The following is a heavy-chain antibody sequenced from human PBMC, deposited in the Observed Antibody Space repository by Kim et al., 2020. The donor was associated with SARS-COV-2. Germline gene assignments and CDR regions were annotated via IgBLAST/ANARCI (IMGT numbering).Heavy chain of an antibody. D-gene: IGHD3-10*01. Sequence: PRNGVGWAGHMPGKALEWMGINYPGDSETRYSPSFQGQVTSSADKSISTAYLQWSSLKASDTAIYYCARHGIWFGELLPSVGTYYFDNW. V-gene: IGHV5-51*01. J-gene: IGHJ4*01. CDR1: PRNG. CDR2: NYPGDSET. CDR3: ARHGIWFGELLPSVGTYYFDN.